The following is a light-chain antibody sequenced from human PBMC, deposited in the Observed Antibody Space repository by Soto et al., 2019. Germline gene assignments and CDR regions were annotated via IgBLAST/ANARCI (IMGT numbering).Light chain of an antibody. V-gene: IGKV3-20*01. CDR2: DVS. CDR3: HQYRSSPRT. CDR1: QSVSSSL. Sequence: EIVLTQSPGTLSLSPGEGATVSCRASQSVSSSLLAWFQQKPGQAPRLLIQDVSSRATGIPDRFSGSGSGTYFTLSVIRMEPEDYAVYYCHQYRSSPRTFGQGTKLEIK. J-gene: IGKJ2*02.